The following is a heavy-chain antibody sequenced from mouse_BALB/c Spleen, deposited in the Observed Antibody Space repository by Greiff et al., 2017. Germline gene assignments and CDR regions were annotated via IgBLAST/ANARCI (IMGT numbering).Heavy chain of an antibody. CDR2: ISDGGSYT. J-gene: IGHJ3*01. V-gene: IGHV5-4*02. Sequence: EVQRVESGGGLVKPGGSLKLSCAASGFTFSDYYMYWVRQTPEKRLEWVATISDGGSYTYYPDSVKGRFTISRDNAKNNLYLQMSSLKSEDTAMYYCASGNSAWFAYWGQGTLVTVSA. D-gene: IGHD2-1*01. CDR1: GFTFSDYY. CDR3: ASGNSAWFAY.